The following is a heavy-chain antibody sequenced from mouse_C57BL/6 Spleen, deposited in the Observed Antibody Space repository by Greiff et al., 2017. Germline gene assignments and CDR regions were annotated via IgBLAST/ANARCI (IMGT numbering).Heavy chain of an antibody. V-gene: IGHV1-52*01. CDR3: ARLATGKFAY. J-gene: IGHJ3*01. D-gene: IGHD4-1*02. CDR2: IDPSDSET. Sequence: VQLQQSGAELVRPGSSVKLSCKASGYTFTSYWMHWVKQRPIQGLEWIGNIDPSDSETHYNQKFKDKATLTVDKSSSTAYMQLSSLTSEDSAVYYCARLATGKFAYWGQGTLVTVSA. CDR1: GYTFTSYW.